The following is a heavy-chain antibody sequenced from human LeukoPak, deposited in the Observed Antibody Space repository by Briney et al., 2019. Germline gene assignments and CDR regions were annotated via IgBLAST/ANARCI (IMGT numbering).Heavy chain of an antibody. V-gene: IGHV4-59*12. D-gene: IGHD4-17*01. CDR2: VYYSGST. CDR1: GGSISSYY. J-gene: IGHJ3*02. Sequence: SETLSLTCTVSGGSISSYYWSWIRQPPGKGLEWIGYVYYSGSTNYNPSLKSRVTMSVDTSKNQFSLKLSSVTAADTAVYYCARDRGVDYGDYDDAFDIWGQGTMVTVSS. CDR3: ARDRGVDYGDYDDAFDI.